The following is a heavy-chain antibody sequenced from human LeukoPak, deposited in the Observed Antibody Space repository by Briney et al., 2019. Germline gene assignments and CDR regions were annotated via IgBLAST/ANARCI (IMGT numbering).Heavy chain of an antibody. V-gene: IGHV3-30*18. CDR2: ISHDENTK. CDR1: GFSFYNLA. CDR3: AKGGTLRYFDWLFDY. Sequence: GGSLRLSCATSGFSFYNLAFHWVRQAPGKGLEWVSLISHDENTKKYADSVKGRFTISRDNSKNTLYLQMNSLRAEDTAVYYCAKGGTLRYFDWLFDYWGQGTLVTVSS. D-gene: IGHD3-9*01. J-gene: IGHJ4*02.